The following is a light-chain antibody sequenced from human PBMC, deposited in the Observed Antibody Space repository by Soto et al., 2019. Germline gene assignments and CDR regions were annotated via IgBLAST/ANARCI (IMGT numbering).Light chain of an antibody. V-gene: IGLV2-14*01. CDR1: SSDVGDYNY. Sequence: QSVLTQPASVSGSPGQSITISCAGTSSDVGDYNYVSWYQHHPGKAPKLMIYEVSNRPSGVSNRFSGSKSGNTASLTISGLQAEDEADYYCNSYTSNNTYVFGTGTKLTVL. CDR2: EVS. CDR3: NSYTSNNTYV. J-gene: IGLJ1*01.